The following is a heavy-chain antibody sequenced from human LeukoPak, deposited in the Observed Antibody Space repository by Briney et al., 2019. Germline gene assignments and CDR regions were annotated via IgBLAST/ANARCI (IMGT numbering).Heavy chain of an antibody. V-gene: IGHV1-3*01. CDR2: INAGNGNT. CDR3: ARYHPKAYFDY. J-gene: IGHJ4*02. CDR1: GYTFTSYA. Sequence: GASVKVSCKASGYTFTSYAMYWVRQAPGQRLEWMGWINAGNGNTKYSQKFQGRVTITRDTSASTAYMELSSLRSEDTAVYYCARYHPKAYFDYWGQGTLVTVSS.